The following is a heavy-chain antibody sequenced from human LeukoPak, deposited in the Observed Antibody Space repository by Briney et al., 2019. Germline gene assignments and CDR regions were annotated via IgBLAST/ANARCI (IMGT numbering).Heavy chain of an antibody. CDR1: GFTFSSYA. D-gene: IGHD2-2*01. CDR2: ISGSGGST. CDR3: AKLQMGGYCSTASCYGYFDY. Sequence: GGSLRLSCAASGFTFSSYAMSWVRQAPGKGLEWVSAISGSGGSTYYADSVEGRFTISRDNSRNTLYLQMNSLRAEDTAVYYCAKLQMGGYCSTASCYGYFDYWGQGTLVTVSS. V-gene: IGHV3-23*01. J-gene: IGHJ4*02.